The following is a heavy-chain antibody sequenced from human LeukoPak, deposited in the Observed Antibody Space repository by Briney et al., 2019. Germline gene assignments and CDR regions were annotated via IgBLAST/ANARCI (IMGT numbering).Heavy chain of an antibody. CDR1: GFTFSSYG. D-gene: IGHD1-14*01. CDR3: AKQYRVQDYFYYYMDV. Sequence: GGSLRLSCAASGFTFSSYGMHWVRQAPGKGLEWVAVISYDEINKYYADSVKGRFTISRDNSKNTLFLHMNNPRAEDTAIYYCAKQYRVQDYFYYYMDVWGKGTTVTVSS. CDR2: ISYDEINK. J-gene: IGHJ6*03. V-gene: IGHV3-30*18.